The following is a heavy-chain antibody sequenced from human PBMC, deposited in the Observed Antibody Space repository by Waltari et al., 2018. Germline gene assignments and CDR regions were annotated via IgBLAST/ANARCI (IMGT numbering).Heavy chain of an antibody. Sequence: QVQLVQSGAGVKKPGSSVKVSCRASGGTFSGDAISWVRQAPGQGLGWMGGIIPIFGTATDAQKFQGRVTITADESTSTAYMELSSLRSEDTAVYYCARTQNTIFGVVIINPYYYGMDVWGQGTTVTVSS. CDR1: GGTFSGDA. V-gene: IGHV1-69*12. CDR2: IIPIFGTA. D-gene: IGHD3-3*01. CDR3: ARTQNTIFGVVIINPYYYGMDV. J-gene: IGHJ6*02.